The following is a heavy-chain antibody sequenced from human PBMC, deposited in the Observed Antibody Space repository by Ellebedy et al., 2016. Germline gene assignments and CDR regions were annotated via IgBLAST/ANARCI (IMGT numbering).Heavy chain of an antibody. CDR2: ISYDGSNK. CDR3: ARDASYYDILTGYSTYPNY. CDR1: GFTFSSYA. V-gene: IGHV3-30*04. D-gene: IGHD3-9*01. Sequence: GESLKISCAASGFTFSSYAMHWVRQAPGKGLEWVAVISYDGSNKYYADSVKGRFTISRDNSKNTLYLQMNSLRAEDTAVYYCARDASYYDILTGYSTYPNYWGQGTLVTVSS. J-gene: IGHJ4*02.